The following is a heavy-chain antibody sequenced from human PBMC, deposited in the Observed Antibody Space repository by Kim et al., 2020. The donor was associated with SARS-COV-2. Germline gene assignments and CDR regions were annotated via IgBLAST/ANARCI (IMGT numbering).Heavy chain of an antibody. Sequence: GESLKISCKGSGYSFTSYWIGWVRQMPGKGLEWMGIIYPGDSDTRYSPSVQGQVTISADKSISTAYLQWSSLKASDTAMYYCARHQGGILTGYEIYYFDYWGQGALVTVPS. CDR2: IYPGDSDT. CDR3: ARHQGGILTGYEIYYFDY. V-gene: IGHV5-51*01. CDR1: GYSFTSYW. D-gene: IGHD3-9*01. J-gene: IGHJ4*02.